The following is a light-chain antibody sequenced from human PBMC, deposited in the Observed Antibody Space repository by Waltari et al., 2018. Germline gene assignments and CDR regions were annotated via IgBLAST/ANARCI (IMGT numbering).Light chain of an antibody. CDR1: ALPKQY. J-gene: IGLJ2*01. CDR2: KDT. CDR3: QSADSATYVI. V-gene: IGLV3-25*03. Sequence: SYELTQPPSVSVSPGQTARITCSGDALPKQYAYWYQQKAGQAPVLVIYKDTGRASGIPGRFSGSSSGTTVTLTISGVQAEDEADYYCQSADSATYVIFGGGTKLTVL.